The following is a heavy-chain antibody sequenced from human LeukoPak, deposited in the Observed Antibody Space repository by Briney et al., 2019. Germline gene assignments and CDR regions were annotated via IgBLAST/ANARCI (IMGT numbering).Heavy chain of an antibody. Sequence: ASVKVSCKASGYTFTSYAIHWVRQAPGQRLEWMGWINAGNGNTKYSQKFQGRVTITRDTSASTVYMELSSLRSEDTAVYYCARPNYYDSSGYPNWFDPWGQGTLVTVSS. D-gene: IGHD3-22*01. CDR2: INAGNGNT. CDR1: GYTFTSYA. J-gene: IGHJ5*02. V-gene: IGHV1-3*01. CDR3: ARPNYYDSSGYPNWFDP.